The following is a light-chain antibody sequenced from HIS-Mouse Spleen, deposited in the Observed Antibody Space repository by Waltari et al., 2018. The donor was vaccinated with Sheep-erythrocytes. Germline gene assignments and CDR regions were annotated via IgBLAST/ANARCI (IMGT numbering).Light chain of an antibody. CDR3: AAWDDSLSGNWV. Sequence: QSVLTQPPSASGTPGQRVTIPCSGSSSNIGRNYVYWYQQRPGTAPKLLIYRNTQRPSGVPDRFSGSKSGTSASLAISGLRSEDEADYYCAAWDDSLSGNWVFGGGTKLTVL. V-gene: IGLV1-47*01. CDR1: SSNIGRNY. J-gene: IGLJ3*02. CDR2: RNT.